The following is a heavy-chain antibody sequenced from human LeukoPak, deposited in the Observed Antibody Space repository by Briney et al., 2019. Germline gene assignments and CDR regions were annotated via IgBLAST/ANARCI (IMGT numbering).Heavy chain of an antibody. CDR3: ARDRPQECYYDSSGYYY. V-gene: IGHV1-18*01. Sequence: ASVKVSCKASGYTFTSYGISWVRQAPGQGLEWMGWISAYNGNTNYAQKLQGRVTMTTDTSTSTAYMELRSLRSDDTAVYYCARDRPQECYYDSSGYYYWGQGTLVTVSS. CDR2: ISAYNGNT. CDR1: GYTFTSYG. J-gene: IGHJ4*02. D-gene: IGHD3-22*01.